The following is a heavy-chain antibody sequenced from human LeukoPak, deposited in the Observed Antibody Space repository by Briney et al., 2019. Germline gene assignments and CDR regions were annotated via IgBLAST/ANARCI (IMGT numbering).Heavy chain of an antibody. CDR1: GDSVSSNIAA. V-gene: IGHV6-1*01. Sequence: SQTLSLTCAISGDSVSSNIAAWNWIRQSPSRGLEWLGRTYYRSKWYNDYAVSVKSRITINPDTSKNQLSLHLNSVTPEDTAVYYCARVIREEAVAGSDWFDPWGQGTLVTVSS. CDR3: ARVIREEAVAGSDWFDP. J-gene: IGHJ5*02. D-gene: IGHD6-19*01. CDR2: TYYRSKWYN.